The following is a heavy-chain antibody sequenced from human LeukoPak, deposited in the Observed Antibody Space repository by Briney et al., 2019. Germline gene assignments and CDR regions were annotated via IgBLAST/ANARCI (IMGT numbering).Heavy chain of an antibody. D-gene: IGHD6-13*01. V-gene: IGHV7-4-1*02. CDR3: ARDPGSWSSYFQH. CDR1: GYTFSNYA. Sequence: ASVKVSCKASGYTFSNYAINWVRQAPGQGLEWMGWINTITGNPTYAQGFTGRFVFSLDTSVSTAYLQISSLKAEDTAVYYCARDPGSWSSYFQHWGQGTLVTVSS. J-gene: IGHJ1*01. CDR2: INTITGNP.